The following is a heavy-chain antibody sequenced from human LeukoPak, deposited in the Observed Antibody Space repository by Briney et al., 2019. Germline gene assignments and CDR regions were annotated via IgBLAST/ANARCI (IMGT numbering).Heavy chain of an antibody. CDR3: ARDRAVTQVWVEFDS. J-gene: IGHJ5*01. CDR2: IRDTGET. CDR1: GFSLSHYY. V-gene: IGHV3-66*03. Sequence: GGSLRLSCAGSGFSLSHYYMNWVRQAPGKGLEWVSLIRDTGETFYADSVKGRFTISRDNSKNTMYLQMNRLRVEDTAVYFCARDRAVTQVWVEFDSWGQGTLVTVSS. D-gene: IGHD3-16*01.